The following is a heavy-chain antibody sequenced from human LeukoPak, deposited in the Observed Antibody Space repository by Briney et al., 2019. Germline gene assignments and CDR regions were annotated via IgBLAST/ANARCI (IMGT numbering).Heavy chain of an antibody. CDR2: ISYDGSNK. CDR3: AKDLIVATIFSYYFGY. J-gene: IGHJ4*02. V-gene: IGHV3-30-3*01. CDR1: GFTFSSYA. D-gene: IGHD5-12*01. Sequence: PGRSLRLSCAASGFTFSSYAMHWVRQAPGKGLEWVAVISYDGSNKYYADSVKGRFTISRDNSKNTLYLQMDSLRAEDTALYYCAKDLIVATIFSYYFGYWGQGTLVTVSS.